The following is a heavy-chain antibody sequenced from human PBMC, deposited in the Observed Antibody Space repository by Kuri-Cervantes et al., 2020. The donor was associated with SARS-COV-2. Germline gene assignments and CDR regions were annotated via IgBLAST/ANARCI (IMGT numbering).Heavy chain of an antibody. CDR1: GYTFTSYY. CDR2: IIPIFGTA. V-gene: IGHV1-69*13. D-gene: IGHD3-22*01. CDR3: ARGYDSSGYYYDY. Sequence: SVNVSCKASGYTFTSYYMHWVRQAPGQGLEWMGGIIPIFGTANYAQKFQGRVTITADESTSTAYMELSSLRSEDTAVYYCARGYDSSGYYYDYWGQGTRVTVSS. J-gene: IGHJ4*02.